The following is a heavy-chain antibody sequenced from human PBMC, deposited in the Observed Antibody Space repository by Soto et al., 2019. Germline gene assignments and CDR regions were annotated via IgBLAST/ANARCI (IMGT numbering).Heavy chain of an antibody. CDR3: VKSLVSSIRGFSYYYGWDV. Sequence: LRLSCSASGFTFSSFAMHWVRQAPDKGLHYVSAISNHGGSTYYADSVKGRFTMSRDNSKSTLFLQMSSLSPEDTGVYYCVKSLVSSIRGFSYYYGWDVWGQGTTVTVSS. V-gene: IGHV3-64D*06. J-gene: IGHJ6*02. CDR2: ISNHGGST. CDR1: GFTFSSFA. D-gene: IGHD3-3*01.